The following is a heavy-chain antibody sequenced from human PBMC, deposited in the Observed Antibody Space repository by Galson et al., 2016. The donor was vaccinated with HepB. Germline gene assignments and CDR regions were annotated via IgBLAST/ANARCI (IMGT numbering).Heavy chain of an antibody. V-gene: IGHV3-43*02. Sequence: SLRLSCAASGFIFDDYGMHWVRQTPGKGLEWVSLINAQNDRTYYAASVKGRFTVSRDNSNNTLYLQMKSLKIEDTALYYCAQSGDAGNSADYNGMNVWGQGTTVTVSS. D-gene: IGHD4-23*01. J-gene: IGHJ6*02. CDR3: AQSGDAGNSADYNGMNV. CDR2: INAQNDRT. CDR1: GFIFDDYG.